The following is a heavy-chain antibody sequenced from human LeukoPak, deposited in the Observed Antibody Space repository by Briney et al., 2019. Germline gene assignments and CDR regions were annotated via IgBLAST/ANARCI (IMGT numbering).Heavy chain of an antibody. CDR2: IRYDGTNK. CDR1: GFIFSSFS. D-gene: IGHD2/OR15-2a*01. Sequence: GGSLRLSCAASGFIFSSFSMHWVRQAPGKGLEWVAFIRYDGTNKYSADSVRGRFTISRDNSNNTLYLQMKSLRAEDTAVYYCARDSSTSSNYFDYWGQGTLVTVSS. CDR3: ARDSSTSSNYFDY. V-gene: IGHV3-30*02. J-gene: IGHJ4*02.